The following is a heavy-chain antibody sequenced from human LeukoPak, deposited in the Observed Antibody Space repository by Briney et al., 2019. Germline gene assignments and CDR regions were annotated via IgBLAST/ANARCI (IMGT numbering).Heavy chain of an antibody. CDR3: ARDLNYDFWSGSLSFDY. CDR1: GFTFSSYW. D-gene: IGHD3-3*01. V-gene: IGHV3-74*01. Sequence: GGSLRLSCAASGFTFSSYWMHWVRQAPGKGLVWVPRINSDGSSTSYADSVKGRFTISRDNAKNTLYLQMNSLRAEDTAVYYCARDLNYDFWSGSLSFDYWGQGTLVTVSS. CDR2: INSDGSST. J-gene: IGHJ4*02.